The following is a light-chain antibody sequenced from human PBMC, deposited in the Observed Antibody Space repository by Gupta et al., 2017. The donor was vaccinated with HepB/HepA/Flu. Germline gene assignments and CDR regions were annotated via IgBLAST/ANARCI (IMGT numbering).Light chain of an antibody. J-gene: IGLJ1*01. V-gene: IGLV1-47*01. Sequence: QSVLTQPPSASGTHGQRVTISCSGSSSNIGSNYVYWYQQFPGTAPKLLIYRNNQRPSGVPDRFSGSKSGTSASLAISGLRSDDEADYYCATWDDSLSGYVFGNGTNVTVL. CDR1: SSNIGSNY. CDR2: RNN. CDR3: ATWDDSLSGYV.